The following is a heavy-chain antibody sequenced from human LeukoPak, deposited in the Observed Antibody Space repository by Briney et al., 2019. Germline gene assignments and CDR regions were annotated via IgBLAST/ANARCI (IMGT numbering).Heavy chain of an antibody. Sequence: PGGSLRLSCAASGFTFSSYEMNWVRQAPGKGLEWVSYISSSGSTIYYADPVKGRFTISRDNAKNSLYLQMNSLRAEDTAVYYCARSCLSGWYYFDYWGQGTLVTVSS. CDR1: GFTFSSYE. CDR2: ISSSGSTI. D-gene: IGHD6-19*01. V-gene: IGHV3-48*03. CDR3: ARSCLSGWYYFDY. J-gene: IGHJ4*02.